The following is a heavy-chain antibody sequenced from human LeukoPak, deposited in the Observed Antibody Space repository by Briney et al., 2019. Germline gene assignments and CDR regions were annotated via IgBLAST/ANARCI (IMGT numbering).Heavy chain of an antibody. V-gene: IGHV1-18*01. CDR1: GYTFTSYG. D-gene: IGHD5-18*01. CDR3: ARDVQLRPNDAIDY. J-gene: IGHJ4*02. CDR2: ISAYNGNT. Sequence: ASVTVSCTASGYTFTSYGISWVRPAPGQGLEWMGWISAYNGNTNYAQKLQGRVTMTTDTSTSTAYMELRSLRSDDTAVYYCARDVQLRPNDAIDYWGQGTLVTVSS.